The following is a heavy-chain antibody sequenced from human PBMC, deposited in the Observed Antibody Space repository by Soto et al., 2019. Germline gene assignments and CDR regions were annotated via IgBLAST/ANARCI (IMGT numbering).Heavy chain of an antibody. CDR3: VSDRGYGHASVPYS. V-gene: IGHV3-30*03. CDR2: ISYDGGLQ. J-gene: IGHJ4*02. Sequence: QAHLVESGGGVFQPGRSLILSCAASGFTFTSYGMHWVRQAPGTRLEWVAVISYDGGLQHYADSVKGRFTISRDNSKNMVLLQMNSLRAEDTAVYYCVSDRGYGHASVPYSWGQGTLVSVSS. D-gene: IGHD5-18*01. CDR1: GFTFTSYG.